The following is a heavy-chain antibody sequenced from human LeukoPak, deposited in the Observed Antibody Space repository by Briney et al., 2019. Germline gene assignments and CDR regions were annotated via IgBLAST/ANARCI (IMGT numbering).Heavy chain of an antibody. CDR1: GYSFTSYW. D-gene: IGHD6-19*01. V-gene: IGHV1-24*01. CDR2: FDPEDGET. J-gene: IGHJ3*02. Sequence: GESLKISCKGSGYSFTSYWIGWVRQAPGKGLEWMGGFDPEDGETIYAQKFQGRVTMTEDTSTDTAYMELSSLRSEDTAVYYCATWLRGAGAFDIWGQGTMVTVSS. CDR3: ATWLRGAGAFDI.